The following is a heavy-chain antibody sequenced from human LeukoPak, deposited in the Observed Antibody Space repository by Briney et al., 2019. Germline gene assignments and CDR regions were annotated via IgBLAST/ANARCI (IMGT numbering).Heavy chain of an antibody. D-gene: IGHD5-18*01. J-gene: IGHJ4*02. Sequence: PSETLSLTCTVSGGSISSSSYYWGWIRQPPGKGLEWIGSIYYSGSTYYNPSLKSRVTISVDTSKNQFSLKLSSVTAADTAVYYCARDDRRDTGHFDYWGQGTLVTVSS. V-gene: IGHV4-39*07. CDR2: IYYSGST. CDR3: ARDDRRDTGHFDY. CDR1: GGSISSSSYY.